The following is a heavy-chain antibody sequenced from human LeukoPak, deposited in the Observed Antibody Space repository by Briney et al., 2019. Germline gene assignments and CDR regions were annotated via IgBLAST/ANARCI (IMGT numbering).Heavy chain of an antibody. CDR1: GGTFSSYA. CDR3: ARALVARGYSYGFDFDY. D-gene: IGHD5-18*01. CDR2: IIPIFGTA. V-gene: IGHV1-69*13. Sequence: VAPVKVSCKASGGTFSSYAISWVRQAPGQGLEWMGGIIPIFGTANYAQKFQGRVTITADESTSTAYMELSSLRSEDTAVYYCARALVARGYSYGFDFDYWGQGTLVTVSS. J-gene: IGHJ4*02.